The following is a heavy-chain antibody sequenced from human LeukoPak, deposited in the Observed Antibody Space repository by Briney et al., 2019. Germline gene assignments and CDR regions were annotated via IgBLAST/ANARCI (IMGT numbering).Heavy chain of an antibody. CDR2: INHSGST. J-gene: IGHJ4*02. Sequence: SETLSLTCAVYGGSFRGYYWSWIRQPPGKGLEWIGEINHSGSTNYNPSLKSRVTISVDTSKNQFSLKLSSVTAADTAVYYCARVDYYDSSGYYYGFDYWGQGTLVTVSS. CDR3: ARVDYYDSSGYYYGFDY. V-gene: IGHV4-34*01. D-gene: IGHD3-22*01. CDR1: GGSFRGYY.